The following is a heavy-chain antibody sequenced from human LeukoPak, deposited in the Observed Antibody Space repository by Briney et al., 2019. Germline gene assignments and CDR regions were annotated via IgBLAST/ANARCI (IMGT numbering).Heavy chain of an antibody. V-gene: IGHV3-7*01. CDR3: ARWVSQYYFDY. CDR1: GFTLSYYW. Sequence: GGSLRLSCEAYGFTLSYYWMSWVRQAPGKGLEWVANINQDGSEKYFVDSVKGRFTISRDNAQNSVFLQMDSLRVDDTAVYYCARWVSQYYFDYWGQGTHVTVSS. J-gene: IGHJ4*02. CDR2: INQDGSEK. D-gene: IGHD2-21*01.